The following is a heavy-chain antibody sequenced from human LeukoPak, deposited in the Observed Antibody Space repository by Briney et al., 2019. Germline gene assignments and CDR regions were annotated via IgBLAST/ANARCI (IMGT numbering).Heavy chain of an antibody. D-gene: IGHD2-2*01. CDR1: GYTFTGYY. J-gene: IGHJ4*02. CDR2: INPNSGGT. V-gene: IGHV1-2*02. Sequence: ASVKVSCNASGYTFTGYYMHWVRQAPGQGLEWMGWINPNSGGTNYAQKFQGRVTMTRDTSISTAYMELSRLRSDDTAVYYCARGPPYCSSTSCRFFDYWGQGTLVTVSS. CDR3: ARGPPYCSSTSCRFFDY.